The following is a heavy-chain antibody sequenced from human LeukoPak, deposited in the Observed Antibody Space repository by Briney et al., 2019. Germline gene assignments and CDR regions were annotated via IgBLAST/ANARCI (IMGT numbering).Heavy chain of an antibody. Sequence: QPGGSLRLSCAASGFPFSSYWMSWVRQAPGKGLEWVANIKQDGSEKLYVDSVKGRFTISRDNAKNSLYLQMNSLRAEDTAVYYCARDLPVVGAPGFDYWGQGTLVTVSS. CDR2: IKQDGSEK. CDR3: ARDLPVVGAPGFDY. J-gene: IGHJ4*02. V-gene: IGHV3-7*01. CDR1: GFPFSSYW. D-gene: IGHD1-26*01.